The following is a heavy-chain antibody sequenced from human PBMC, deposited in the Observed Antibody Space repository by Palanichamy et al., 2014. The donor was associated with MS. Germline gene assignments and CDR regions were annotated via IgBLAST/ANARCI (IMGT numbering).Heavy chain of an antibody. CDR1: GFTFSTYG. D-gene: IGHD6-13*01. Sequence: QVQLVESGGGVVQPGGSLRLSCAASGFTFSTYGMHWVRQAPGKGLEWVAFIRYDGSNKYYADSVKGRFTISRDNSKNTLYLQMNSLRAEDTAMYYCAKNRGSSSGGALDYWGQGTLVTVSS. V-gene: IGHV3-30*02. CDR3: AKNRGSSSGGALDY. CDR2: IRYDGSNK. J-gene: IGHJ4*02.